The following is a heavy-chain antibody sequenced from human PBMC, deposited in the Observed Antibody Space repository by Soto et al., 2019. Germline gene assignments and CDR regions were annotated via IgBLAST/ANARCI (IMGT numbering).Heavy chain of an antibody. Sequence: ASVKVSCKTSGYSFTDYFIHWVRQAPGQGLEWMGSITPNSGNTDSAQRFQGRVILTRETSLNTAFMELTRLTYDDTAIYYCARHRQLRGCDYCEYLGTGNLVIVSA. J-gene: IGHJ4*01. D-gene: IGHD6-25*01. CDR2: ITPNSGNT. CDR1: GYSFTDYF. CDR3: ARHRQLRGCDYCEY. V-gene: IGHV1-2*02.